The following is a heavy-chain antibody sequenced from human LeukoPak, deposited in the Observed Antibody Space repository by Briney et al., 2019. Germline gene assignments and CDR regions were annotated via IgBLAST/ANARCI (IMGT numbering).Heavy chain of an antibody. J-gene: IGHJ4*02. Sequence: GSLRLSCTASGFTFGDYAMSWVRQAPGKGLEWVGFIRSKAYGGTTEYAASVKGRFTISRDDSKSIAYLQMNSLKTEDTAVYYCTRPHIVLMVYAPFDYWGQGTLVTVSS. CDR3: TRPHIVLMVYAPFDY. V-gene: IGHV3-49*04. D-gene: IGHD2-8*01. CDR1: GFTFGDYA. CDR2: IRSKAYGGTT.